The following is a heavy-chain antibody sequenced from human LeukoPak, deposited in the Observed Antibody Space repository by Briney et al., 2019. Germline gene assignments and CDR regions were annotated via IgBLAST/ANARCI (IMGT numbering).Heavy chain of an antibody. D-gene: IGHD3-3*02. Sequence: TSENLSLTCTVSGGSISSYYWSWIRQPPGKGLEWIGYIYYSGSTNYNPSLKSRVTISVDTSKNQFSLKLSSVTAADTAVYYCARVVFLEGKWAFDIWGQGTMVTVSS. V-gene: IGHV4-59*01. J-gene: IGHJ3*02. CDR2: IYYSGST. CDR1: GGSISSYY. CDR3: ARVVFLEGKWAFDI.